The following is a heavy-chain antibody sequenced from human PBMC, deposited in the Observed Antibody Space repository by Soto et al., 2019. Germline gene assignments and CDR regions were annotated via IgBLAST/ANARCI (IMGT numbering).Heavy chain of an antibody. CDR3: ARGAGDILTGGVNAFDI. V-gene: IGHV3-66*01. Sequence: EVQLVESGGGLVQPGGSLRLSCAASGFTVSSNYMSWVRQAPGKGLEWVSVIYSGGSTYYADSVKGRFTISRDNSKNTLYLQMNSLRAEDTAVYYCARGAGDILTGGVNAFDIWGQGTMVTVSS. D-gene: IGHD3-9*01. CDR2: IYSGGST. CDR1: GFTVSSNY. J-gene: IGHJ3*02.